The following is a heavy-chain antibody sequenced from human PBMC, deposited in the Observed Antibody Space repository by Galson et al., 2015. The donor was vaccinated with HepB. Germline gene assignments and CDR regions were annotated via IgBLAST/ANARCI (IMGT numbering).Heavy chain of an antibody. Sequence: SLRLSCAASGFTFSSYAMSWVRQAPGKGLEWVSGISGSGGSTYYADSVKGRFTISRDSSKNTLYLQMNSLRAEDTAVYYCAFSTANFYYRMDVWGQGTTVSVSS. CDR2: ISGSGGST. V-gene: IGHV3-23*01. J-gene: IGHJ6*02. CDR1: GFTFSSYA. CDR3: AFSTANFYYRMDV. D-gene: IGHD4-11*01.